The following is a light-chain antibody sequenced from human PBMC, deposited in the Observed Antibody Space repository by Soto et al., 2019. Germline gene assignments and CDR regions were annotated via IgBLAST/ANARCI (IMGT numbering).Light chain of an antibody. CDR2: EVT. Sequence: QSVLTQPPSVSGSPGQSVTISCTGTSSDVGGYNRVSWYQQPPGTAPKLMIYEVTNRPSGVPDRFSGSKSGNTASLTISGLQAEDEADYYCCSYTISSTDVFGTGTKLTVL. CDR1: SSDVGGYNR. V-gene: IGLV2-18*02. J-gene: IGLJ1*01. CDR3: CSYTISSTDV.